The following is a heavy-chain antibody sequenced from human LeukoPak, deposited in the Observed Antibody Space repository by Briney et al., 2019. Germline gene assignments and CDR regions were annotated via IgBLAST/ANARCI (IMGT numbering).Heavy chain of an antibody. J-gene: IGHJ6*02. CDR1: GGSISSGDYY. CDR2: IYYSGST. D-gene: IGHD5-18*01. Sequence: SQTLSLTCTVSGGSISSGDYYWSWIRQPPGKGLEWIGYIYYSGSTYYNPSLKSRITLSVDTSKNQFSLRLSSVTAADTAVYYCARDVGDTAMVLDYYYGMDVWGQGTTVTVSS. CDR3: ARDVGDTAMVLDYYYGMDV. V-gene: IGHV4-30-4*01.